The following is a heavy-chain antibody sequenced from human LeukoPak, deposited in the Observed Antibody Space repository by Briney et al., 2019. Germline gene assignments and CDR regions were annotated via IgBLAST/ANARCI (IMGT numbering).Heavy chain of an antibody. CDR1: GFTFGDYA. CDR2: IRSKAYGGTT. V-gene: IGHV3-49*04. CDR3: TSREESGSYPEWYYYYGMDV. J-gene: IGHJ6*02. Sequence: PGGSLRLSCTASGFTFGDYAMSWVRQASGKGLEWVGFIRSKAYGGTTEYAASVKGRFTISRDDSKSIAYLQMNSLKAEDTAVYYCTSREESGSYPEWYYYYGMDVWGQGTTVTVSS. D-gene: IGHD1-26*01.